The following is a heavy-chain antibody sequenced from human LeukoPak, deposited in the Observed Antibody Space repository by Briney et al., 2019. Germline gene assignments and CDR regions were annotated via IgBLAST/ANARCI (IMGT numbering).Heavy chain of an antibody. Sequence: PGGSLRLSCAASGFTFSSYGMHWVRQAPGKGLEWVAVIWYDGSNKYYADSVKGRFTISRDNSKNTLYLQMNSLRAEDTAVYYCAKEMYDYYYGMDVWGQGTTVTVSS. V-gene: IGHV3-30*02. CDR3: AKEMYDYYYGMDV. J-gene: IGHJ6*02. CDR2: IWYDGSNK. CDR1: GFTFSSYG.